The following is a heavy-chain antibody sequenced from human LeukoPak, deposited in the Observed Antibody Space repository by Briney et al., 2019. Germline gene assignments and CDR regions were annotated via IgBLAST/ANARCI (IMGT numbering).Heavy chain of an antibody. Sequence: ASVKVSCKASGYTFTGYYMHWVRQAPGQGLEWMGWINPNGGGTNYAQKFQGRVTMTRDTSISTAYMELSRLRSDDTAVYYCARVGFDTAMVRTLYYYYYGMDVWGQGTTVTVSS. CDR2: INPNGGGT. CDR3: ARVGFDTAMVRTLYYYYYGMDV. CDR1: GYTFTGYY. V-gene: IGHV1-2*02. D-gene: IGHD5-18*01. J-gene: IGHJ6*02.